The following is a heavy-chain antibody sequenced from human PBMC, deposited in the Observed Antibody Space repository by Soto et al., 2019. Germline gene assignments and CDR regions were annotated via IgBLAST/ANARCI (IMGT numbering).Heavy chain of an antibody. CDR1: GGTFSSYT. CDR3: AREVNYDILTGYYFDY. J-gene: IGHJ4*02. CDR2: IIPILGIA. D-gene: IGHD3-9*01. Sequence: QVQLVQSGAEVKKPGSSVKVSCKASGGTFSSYTISWVRQAPGQGLEWMGRIIPILGIANYAQKFQGRVTITADKSTSTAYMELSRLRSEDTAVYYCAREVNYDILTGYYFDYWGQGTLVTVSS. V-gene: IGHV1-69*08.